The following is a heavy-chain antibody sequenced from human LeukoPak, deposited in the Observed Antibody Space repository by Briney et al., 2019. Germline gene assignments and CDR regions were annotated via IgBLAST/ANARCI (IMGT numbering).Heavy chain of an antibody. D-gene: IGHD3-3*01. CDR3: AKDPNPFYDFWSGYK. Sequence: GGSLRLSCSTSGFTFRNFAMSWVRQAPGKGLEWVSSIGGGDTHYADSVEGRFTISRDNSKNTLYLQMNSLRGEDTAVYYCAKDPNPFYDFWSGYKWGQGTLVTVSS. J-gene: IGHJ4*02. CDR2: IGGGDT. CDR1: GFTFRNFA. V-gene: IGHV3-23*01.